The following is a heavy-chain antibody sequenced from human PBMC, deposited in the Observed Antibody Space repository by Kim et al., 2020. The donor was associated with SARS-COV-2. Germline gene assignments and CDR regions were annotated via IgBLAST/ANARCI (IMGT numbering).Heavy chain of an antibody. CDR2: IFSNDEK. D-gene: IGHD2-2*02. V-gene: IGHV2-26*01. CDR1: GFSLSNARMG. CDR3: ARIVGGWGYCSSTSCYITAFDI. Sequence: SGPTLVNPTETLTLTCTVSGFSLSNARMGVSWIRQPPGKALEWLAHIFSNDEKSYSTSLKSRLTISKDTSKSQVVLTMTNMDPVDTATYYCARIVGGWGYCSSTSCYITAFDIWGQGTMVTVSS. J-gene: IGHJ3*02.